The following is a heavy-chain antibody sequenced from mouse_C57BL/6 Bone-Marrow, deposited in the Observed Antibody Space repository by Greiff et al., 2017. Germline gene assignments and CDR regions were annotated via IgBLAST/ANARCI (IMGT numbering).Heavy chain of an antibody. CDR2: IDPENGDT. CDR1: GFNIKDDY. J-gene: IGHJ1*03. Sequence: EVKLMVSGAELVRPGASVKLSCTASGFNIKDDYMHWVKQRPEQGLEWIGWIDPENGDTEYASKFLGKATITADTSSNTAYLQLSSLTSEDTAVYYCTTPITTVVAPWYFDVWGTGTTVTVSS. CDR3: TTPITTVVAPWYFDV. V-gene: IGHV14-4*01. D-gene: IGHD1-1*01.